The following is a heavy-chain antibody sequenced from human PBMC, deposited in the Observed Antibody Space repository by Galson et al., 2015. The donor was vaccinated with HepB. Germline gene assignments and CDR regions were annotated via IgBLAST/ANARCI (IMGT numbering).Heavy chain of an antibody. D-gene: IGHD4-17*01. Sequence: SLRLSCAASGFIFSSYYMSWIRQAPGKGLEWLSYISSSTIYTNYADSVKGRFTISRDNVKNSMYLQMNSLRAEDTAVYYCARVADSDYGDHAHFDSWGLGTLVTVAS. CDR2: ISSSTIYT. V-gene: IGHV3-11*06. CDR1: GFIFSSYY. CDR3: ARVADSDYGDHAHFDS. J-gene: IGHJ4*02.